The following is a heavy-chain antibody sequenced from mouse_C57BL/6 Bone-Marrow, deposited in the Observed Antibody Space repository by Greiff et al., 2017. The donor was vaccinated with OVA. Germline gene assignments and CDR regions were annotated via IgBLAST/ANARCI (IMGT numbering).Heavy chain of an antibody. CDR1: GYTFTSYW. D-gene: IGHD1-1*01. CDR3: ERLSPPLLRDAMDY. V-gene: IGHV1-50*01. Sequence: QVQLQQPGAELVKPGASVKLSCKASGYTFTSYWMQWVKQRPGQGLEWIGEIDPSDSYTNYNQKFKGKATLTVDTSSSTAYMQLSSLTSEDSAVYYCERLSPPLLRDAMDYWGQGTSVTVSA. J-gene: IGHJ4*01. CDR2: IDPSDSYT.